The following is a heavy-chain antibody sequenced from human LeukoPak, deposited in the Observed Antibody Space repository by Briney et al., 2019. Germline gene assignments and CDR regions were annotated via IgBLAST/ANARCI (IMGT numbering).Heavy chain of an antibody. V-gene: IGHV3-33*06. J-gene: IGHJ4*02. CDR2: INHDGTNT. CDR1: GLTFSSSG. Sequence: GRSLRLSCTASGLTFSSSGMHWVRQAPGKGLDWVSLINHDGTNTFYADSVKGRFTISRDNSQNTLYLQMNSLRGEDTAVYYCTNFDYWGQGTLVTASS. CDR3: TNFDY.